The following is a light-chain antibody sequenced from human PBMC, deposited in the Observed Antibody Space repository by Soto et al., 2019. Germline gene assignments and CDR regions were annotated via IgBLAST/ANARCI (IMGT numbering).Light chain of an antibody. CDR3: QHYNSYSEA. V-gene: IGKV1-5*03. Sequence: IQMTQSPSSLSASVGDRVTITCLASQSISSYLNWYQQKPGRAPKLLIYKASTLKSGVPSRFSGSGSGTEFTLTISSLQPDDFATYYCQHYNSYSEAFGQGTKVDI. CDR2: KAS. J-gene: IGKJ1*01. CDR1: QSISSY.